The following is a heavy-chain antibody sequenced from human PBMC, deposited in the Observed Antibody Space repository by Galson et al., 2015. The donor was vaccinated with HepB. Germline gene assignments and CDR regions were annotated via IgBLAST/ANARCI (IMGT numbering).Heavy chain of an antibody. J-gene: IGHJ5*02. Sequence: TLSLTCTVSGGSISSGDYYWSWIRQPPGKGLEWIGYIYSSGSTYYNPSLKSRLTISVDTSKNQFSLKLSYVTAADTAVYYCARGSLSLRLQWPINWFDPWGQGTLVTVSS. CDR3: ARGSLSLRLQWPINWFDP. D-gene: IGHD6-19*01. CDR1: GGSISSGDYY. CDR2: IYSSGST. V-gene: IGHV4-30-4*01.